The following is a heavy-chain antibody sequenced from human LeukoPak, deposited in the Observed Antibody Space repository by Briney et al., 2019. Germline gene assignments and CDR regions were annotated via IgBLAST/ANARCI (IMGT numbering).Heavy chain of an antibody. CDR1: GSTFSDYD. D-gene: IGHD3-16*01. CDR2: ISGLSTHI. CDR3: GRAFPPLRTSSAGDL. V-gene: IGHV3-69-1*02. J-gene: IGHJ4*02. Sequence: SGGSLRLSCSASGSTFSDYDMNWVRQAPGMGLEWVSSISGLSTHIYYGDSVKGRFSISRDNAKNSVYLQMNSLGVEDTAIYYCGRAFPPLRTSSAGDLWGQGILVTVSS.